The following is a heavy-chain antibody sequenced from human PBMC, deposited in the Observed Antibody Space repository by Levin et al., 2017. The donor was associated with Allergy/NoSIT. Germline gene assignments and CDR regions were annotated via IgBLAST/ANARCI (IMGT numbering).Heavy chain of an antibody. CDR2: ISWNSGSI. Sequence: LSLPCAASGFTFDDYAMHWVRQAPGKGLEWVSGISWNSGSIGYADSVKGRFTISRDNAKNSLYLQMNSLRAEDTALYYCAKDIEDILTGYQGYFDYWGQGTLVTVSS. CDR1: GFTFDDYA. D-gene: IGHD3-9*01. V-gene: IGHV3-9*01. J-gene: IGHJ4*02. CDR3: AKDIEDILTGYQGYFDY.